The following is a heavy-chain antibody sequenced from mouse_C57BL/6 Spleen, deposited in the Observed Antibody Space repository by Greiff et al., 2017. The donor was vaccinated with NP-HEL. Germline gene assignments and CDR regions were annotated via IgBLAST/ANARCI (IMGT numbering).Heavy chain of an antibody. CDR2: ISNAGGST. V-gene: IGHV5-12*01. J-gene: IGHJ3*01. CDR1: GFTFSDYY. Sequence: EVKLVESGGGLVQPGGSLKLSCAASGFTFSDYYMYWVRQTPEKRLEWVAYISNAGGSTYYPDTVKGRFTFSRDNAKNTLYLQMGRLKSEDTAMYYCARQGDYDGTWFAYWGQGTLVTVSA. D-gene: IGHD2-4*01. CDR3: ARQGDYDGTWFAY.